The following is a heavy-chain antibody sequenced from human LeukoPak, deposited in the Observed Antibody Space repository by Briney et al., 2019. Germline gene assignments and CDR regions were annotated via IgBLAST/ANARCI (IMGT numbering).Heavy chain of an antibody. V-gene: IGHV1-69*13. D-gene: IGHD1-20*01. CDR2: IIPIFGTA. CDR1: GGTFSSYA. Sequence: SVKVSCKASGGTFSSYAISWVRQAPGQGLEWMGGIIPIFGTANYAQKFQGRVTITADESTSTAYMELSSLRSEDTAVYYCASLTGTTRGGYYYHYGMDVWGKGTTVTVSS. J-gene: IGHJ6*04. CDR3: ASLTGTTRGGYYYHYGMDV.